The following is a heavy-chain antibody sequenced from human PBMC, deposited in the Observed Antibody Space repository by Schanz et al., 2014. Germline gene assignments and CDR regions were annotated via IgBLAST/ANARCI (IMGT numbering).Heavy chain of an antibody. CDR3: ARLAPLLRHRVSDI. V-gene: IGHV4-59*08. J-gene: IGHJ3*02. CDR1: GSINSYY. CDR2: ISYSGST. Sequence: QVQLQESGPGLVKPSETLSLNCRISGSINSYYWSWIRQPPGKGLEWIGYISYSGSTNYNPSLRSRVTMSLDRSRNQFSLKLSSVTAADTAVYYCARLAPLLRHRVSDIWAQGTMVTVSS. D-gene: IGHD3-16*02.